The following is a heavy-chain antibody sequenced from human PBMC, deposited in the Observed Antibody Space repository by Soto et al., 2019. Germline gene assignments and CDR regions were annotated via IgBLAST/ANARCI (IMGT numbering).Heavy chain of an antibody. CDR2: ISANGQGI. J-gene: IGHJ4*02. D-gene: IGHD2-2*01. CDR1: GFTFTYYA. Sequence: EVQLLESGGGLVQPGGSLRLSCTASGFTFTYYAFSWVRQAPGKGLEWVSAISANGQGIYYADSVRGRFTISRDNSKNTVFLHMDSLRAEDTAVYYCAKDRDYPRDQFHYWGQETLVTVSS. CDR3: AKDRDYPRDQFHY. V-gene: IGHV3-23*01.